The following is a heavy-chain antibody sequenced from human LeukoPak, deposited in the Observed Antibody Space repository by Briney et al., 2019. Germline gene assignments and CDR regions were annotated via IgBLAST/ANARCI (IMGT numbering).Heavy chain of an antibody. J-gene: IGHJ5*02. CDR1: GGSFSGYY. CDR3: ARRSSASSRWFDP. CDR2: INHSGSA. Sequence: SETLSLTCAVYGGSFSGYYWSWIRQPPGKGLEWIGEINHSGSANYNPSLKSRVTISVDTSKNQFSLKLSSVTAADTAVYYCARRSSASSRWFDPWGQGTLVTVSS. V-gene: IGHV4-34*01. D-gene: IGHD2-2*01.